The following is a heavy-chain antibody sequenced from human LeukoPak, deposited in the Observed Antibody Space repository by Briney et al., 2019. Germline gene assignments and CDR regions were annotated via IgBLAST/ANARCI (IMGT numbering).Heavy chain of an antibody. J-gene: IGHJ4*02. CDR2: ISSSGSTI. CDR1: GFTFSDYY. D-gene: IGHD3-3*01. V-gene: IGHV3-11*04. Sequence: GGSLRLSCAASGFTFSDYYMSWLRQAPGKGLEWVSYISSSGSTIYYADSVKGGFTISRDNAKNSLYLQMNSLRAEDTAVYYCARGTYDFWSGYPDSFDYWGQGTLVTVSS. CDR3: ARGTYDFWSGYPDSFDY.